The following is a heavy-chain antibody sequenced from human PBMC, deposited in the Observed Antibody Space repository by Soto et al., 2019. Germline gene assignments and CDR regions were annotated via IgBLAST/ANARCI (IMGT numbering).Heavy chain of an antibody. J-gene: IGHJ3*02. CDR3: ARTPPREWLLLSNAFDI. V-gene: IGHV4-59*01. D-gene: IGHD3-3*01. Sequence: NPSETLSLTCTVSGGSISSYYWSWIRQPPGKGLEWIGYIYYSGSTNYNPSLKSRVTISVDTSKNQFSLKLSSVTAADTAVYYCARTPPREWLLLSNAFDIWGQGTMVTVSS. CDR2: IYYSGST. CDR1: GGSISSYY.